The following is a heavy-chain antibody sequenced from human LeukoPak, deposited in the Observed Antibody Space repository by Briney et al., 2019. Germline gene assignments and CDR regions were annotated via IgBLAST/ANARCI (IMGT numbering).Heavy chain of an antibody. Sequence: ASVKVSCKASGYTFTSYGISWVRQAPGQGLEWMGWISAYNGNTNYAQKLQGRVTMTTDTSTSTAYMELRSLRSDDMAVYYCARARSPSSGYLLRDHNWFDPWGQGTLVTVSS. D-gene: IGHD3-22*01. CDR2: ISAYNGNT. CDR3: ARARSPSSGYLLRDHNWFDP. J-gene: IGHJ5*02. V-gene: IGHV1-18*03. CDR1: GYTFTSYG.